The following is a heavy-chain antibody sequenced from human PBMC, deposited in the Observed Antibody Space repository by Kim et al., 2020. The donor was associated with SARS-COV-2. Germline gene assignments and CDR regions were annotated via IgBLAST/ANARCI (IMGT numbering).Heavy chain of an antibody. Sequence: SETLSLTCTVSGGSISNYYWSWIRQPPGKGLEWIGYIYNSGSTNYNPSLKSRVTISLDRSKNQFSLKLSSATAADTAVYFCARDYYDSSGFFGYYYGMDVWGQGTTVTVSS. CDR2: IYNSGST. J-gene: IGHJ6*02. CDR3: ARDYYDSSGFFGYYYGMDV. CDR1: GGSISNYY. V-gene: IGHV4-59*13. D-gene: IGHD3-22*01.